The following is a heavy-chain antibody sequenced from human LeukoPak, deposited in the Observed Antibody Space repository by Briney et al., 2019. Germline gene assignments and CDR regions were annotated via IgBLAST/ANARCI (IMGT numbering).Heavy chain of an antibody. J-gene: IGHJ6*02. D-gene: IGHD3-9*01. CDR1: GFTFSDYN. Sequence: GGSLRLSCAASGFTFSDYNMNWVRQAPGKGLEWFSYITNGGSTIHHADSVKGRFTISRDNAKKTLYLQMNSLRAEDTAVYYCARSIGLTGGGVDVWGQGTTVTVSS. CDR2: ITNGGSTI. CDR3: ARSIGLTGGGVDV. V-gene: IGHV3-11*01.